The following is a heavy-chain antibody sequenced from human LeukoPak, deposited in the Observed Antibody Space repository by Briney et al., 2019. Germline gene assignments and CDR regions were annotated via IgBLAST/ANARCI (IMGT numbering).Heavy chain of an antibody. V-gene: IGHV3-74*01. CDR3: AKVSTYYCRGMDV. D-gene: IGHD3-22*01. CDR2: INTDGSTT. Sequence: GGSLRLSCAASGFTFSSYSMHWVRQAPGKGLVWVSRINTDGSTTNYADSVKGRFTISRDNSKKTLSLQMNSLRAEDTAVYYCAKVSTYYCRGMDVWGQGTTVTVSS. CDR1: GFTFSSYS. J-gene: IGHJ6*02.